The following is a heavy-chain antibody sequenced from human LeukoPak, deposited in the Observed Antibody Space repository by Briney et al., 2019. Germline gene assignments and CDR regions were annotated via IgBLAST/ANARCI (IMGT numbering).Heavy chain of an antibody. Sequence: PSQTLSLTCTVSGGSISSGTYYWSWIRQPAGKGLEWIGHIYISGSSNYKPSLKSRVTISVDRSKNQFSLKLSSVTAADTAVYYCARQIRYYYDSSGYYLDYWGQGTLVTVSS. CDR2: IYISGSS. J-gene: IGHJ4*02. CDR3: ARQIRYYYDSSGYYLDY. V-gene: IGHV4-61*09. D-gene: IGHD3-22*01. CDR1: GGSISSGTYY.